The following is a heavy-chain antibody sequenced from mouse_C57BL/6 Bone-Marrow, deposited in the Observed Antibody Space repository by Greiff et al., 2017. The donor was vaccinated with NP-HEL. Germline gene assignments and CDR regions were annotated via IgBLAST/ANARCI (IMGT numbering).Heavy chain of an antibody. V-gene: IGHV1-42*01. CDR2: INPSTGGT. J-gene: IGHJ1*03. CDR3: ARDYYGSSYPLWYFDV. CDR1: GYSFTGYY. D-gene: IGHD1-1*01. Sequence: VHVKQSGPELVKPGASVKISCKASGYSFTGYYMNWVKQSPEKSLEWIGEINPSTGGTTYNQKFKAKATLTVDKSSSTAYMQLKSLTSEDSAVYYCARDYYGSSYPLWYFDVWGTGTTVTVSS.